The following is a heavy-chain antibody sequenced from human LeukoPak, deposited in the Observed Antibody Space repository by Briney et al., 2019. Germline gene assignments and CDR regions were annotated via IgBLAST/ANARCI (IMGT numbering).Heavy chain of an antibody. CDR2: ISYDGNNK. CDR3: ARENYGAHYFDY. Sequence: GGSLRLSCAASGFTFSDYGMHWVRQAPGKGLEWVAVISYDGNNKYYADSVKGRFTISRDNSKNTLYLQVNSLRPEDTAVYYCARENYGAHYFDYWGQGTLVTVSS. CDR1: GFTFSDYG. J-gene: IGHJ4*02. D-gene: IGHD3-16*01. V-gene: IGHV3-30*03.